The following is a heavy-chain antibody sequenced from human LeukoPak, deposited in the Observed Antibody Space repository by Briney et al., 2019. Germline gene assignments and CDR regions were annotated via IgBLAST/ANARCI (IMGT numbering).Heavy chain of an antibody. CDR1: GGSIGSRAYY. CDR2: IYTDGSR. CDR3: ARDRLSLGAFDI. J-gene: IGHJ3*02. Sequence: SETLSLTCTVSGGSIGSRAYYWSWIRQPAGKGLEYIGRIYTDGSRNHNPSLKSRVSISLDTSKNQFSLRLSSLTAADTAVYYCARDRLSLGAFDIWGQGTMVTVSS. D-gene: IGHD7-27*01. V-gene: IGHV4-61*02.